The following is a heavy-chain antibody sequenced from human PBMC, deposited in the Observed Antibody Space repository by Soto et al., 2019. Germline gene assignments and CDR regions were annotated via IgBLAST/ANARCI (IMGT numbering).Heavy chain of an antibody. CDR1: GGSFSGYY. Sequence: SETLSLTCAVYGGSFSGYYWSWIRQPPGKGLEWIGEINHSGSTNYNPSLKSRVTISVDTSKNQFSLKLGSVTAAETAVYYCAMEGRRASHHNYDFWSGLGLGSYYYYGMDVWGQGTTVTVSS. CDR2: INHSGST. CDR3: AMEGRRASHHNYDFWSGLGLGSYYYYGMDV. D-gene: IGHD3-3*01. V-gene: IGHV4-34*01. J-gene: IGHJ6*02.